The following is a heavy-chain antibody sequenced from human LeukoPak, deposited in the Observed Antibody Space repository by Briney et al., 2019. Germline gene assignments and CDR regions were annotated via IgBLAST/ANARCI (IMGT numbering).Heavy chain of an antibody. Sequence: PGGSLRLSCAGSGITVSSNYMSWVRQAPGKGLEWVSGINWNGGSTGYADSVKGRFTISRDNAKNSLYLRMNSLRAEDTALYYCARRDCSSTSCYGDTPDYWGQGTLVTVSS. CDR1: GITVSSNY. J-gene: IGHJ4*02. CDR3: ARRDCSSTSCYGDTPDY. D-gene: IGHD2-2*01. V-gene: IGHV3-20*04. CDR2: INWNGGST.